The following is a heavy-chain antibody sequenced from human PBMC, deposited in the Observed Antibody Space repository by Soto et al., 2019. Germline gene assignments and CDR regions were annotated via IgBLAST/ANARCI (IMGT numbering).Heavy chain of an antibody. J-gene: IGHJ5*02. Sequence: VQLRQSGPGLVKPSGTLSLTCAVSGGSISSSNWWTWVRQAPGKGLEWIGEIYHSGNTYYNPSLKGRVHITVDKSNNQFSLKLNSVTAADTAVYYCATLPPRVVASLLPIPTWGQGTLVTVSS. CDR2: IYHSGNT. CDR3: ATLPPRVVASLLPIPT. V-gene: IGHV4-4*02. CDR1: GGSISSSNW. D-gene: IGHD1-26*01.